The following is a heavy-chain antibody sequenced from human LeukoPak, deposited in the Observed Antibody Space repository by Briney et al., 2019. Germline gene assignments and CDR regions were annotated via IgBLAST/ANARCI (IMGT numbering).Heavy chain of an antibody. V-gene: IGHV3-74*01. D-gene: IGHD5-18*01. CDR2: INTDGSST. Sequence: RGSLRLSCAASGFTFSSYWMHWVRQAPGKGLVWVSRINTDGSSTSYADSVKGRFTISRDNAKNTLYLQMNSLRAEDTAVYYCAREGYSYYYYMDVWGKGTTVTVSS. CDR1: GFTFSSYW. CDR3: AREGYSYYYYMDV. J-gene: IGHJ6*03.